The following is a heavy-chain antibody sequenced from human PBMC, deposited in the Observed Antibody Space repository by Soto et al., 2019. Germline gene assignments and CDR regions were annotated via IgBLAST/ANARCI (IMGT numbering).Heavy chain of an antibody. V-gene: IGHV4-39*01. CDR2: IYYCGST. CDR1: GGSISSSSFH. Sequence: QLQLQESGPGLVKPSETLSLTCTVSGGSISSSSFHWGWIRQPPGTGLEWIGTIYYCGSTYYGPPLKTRVTKSVDTSKNQFSLKLSSVTAADTAVYYCARRERAAGTDWWFDPWRQGTLVTVSS. CDR3: ARRERAAGTDWWFDP. J-gene: IGHJ5*02. D-gene: IGHD6-13*01.